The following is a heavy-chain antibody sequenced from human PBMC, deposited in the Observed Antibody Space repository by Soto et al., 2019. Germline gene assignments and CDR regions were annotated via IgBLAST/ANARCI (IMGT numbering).Heavy chain of an antibody. CDR2: INPSGGST. Sequence: QVQLVQSGAEVKKPGASVKVSCKASGYTFTSYYMHWVRQAPGQGLEWMGIINPSGGSTSYAQKFQGRVTMTRDTSTSTVYMELSSLRSEDTAVYYCASSGYCSSTSCSHYYYYYMDVWGKGTTVTVSS. D-gene: IGHD2-2*01. V-gene: IGHV1-46*03. CDR3: ASSGYCSSTSCSHYYYYYMDV. CDR1: GYTFTSYY. J-gene: IGHJ6*03.